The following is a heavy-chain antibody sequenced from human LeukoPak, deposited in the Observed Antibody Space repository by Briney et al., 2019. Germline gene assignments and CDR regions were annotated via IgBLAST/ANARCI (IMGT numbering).Heavy chain of an antibody. CDR2: FYYTGNT. Sequence: SETLSLTCTVSGGSISPYYWSWIRQPPGKGLEWIGYFYYTGNTDYNPSLKSRVTISGDTSKNQFSLTLSSVTAADTAVYYCARDRHWTNDWVFDYWGQGALVTVSS. CDR1: GGSISPYY. D-gene: IGHD1/OR15-1a*01. J-gene: IGHJ4*02. CDR3: ARDRHWTNDWVFDY. V-gene: IGHV4-59*01.